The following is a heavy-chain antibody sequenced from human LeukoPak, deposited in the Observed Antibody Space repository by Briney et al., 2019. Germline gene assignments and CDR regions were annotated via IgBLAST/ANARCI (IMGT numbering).Heavy chain of an antibody. V-gene: IGHV1-69*13. CDR3: ARERGGGNIVVVPAAISCWFDP. CDR1: GGTFSSYA. D-gene: IGHD2-2*01. Sequence: SVKVSCKASGGTFSSYAISWVRQAPGQRLEWMGGIIPIFGTANYAQKFQGRVTITADESTSTAYMELSSLRSEDTAVYYCARERGGGNIVVVPAAISCWFDPWGQGTLVTASS. CDR2: IIPIFGTA. J-gene: IGHJ5*02.